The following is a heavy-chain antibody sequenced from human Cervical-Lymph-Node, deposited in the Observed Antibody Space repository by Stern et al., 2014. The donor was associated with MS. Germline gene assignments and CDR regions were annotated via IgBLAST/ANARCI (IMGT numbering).Heavy chain of an antibody. CDR2: TIPIFCKT. CDR3: ARAAYSTSSYNY. J-gene: IGHJ4*02. CDR1: GGTFSNHV. D-gene: IGHD2/OR15-2a*01. V-gene: IGHV1-69*01. Sequence: QVQLVQSGAEVKKPGSSVKVSCKASGGTFSNHVISWVRQAPGQGLEWMGGTIPIFCKTIYAQKFQGRVTITADESTRAAYMELSSLRSEDTAVYYCARAAYSTSSYNYWGQGTLVTVSA.